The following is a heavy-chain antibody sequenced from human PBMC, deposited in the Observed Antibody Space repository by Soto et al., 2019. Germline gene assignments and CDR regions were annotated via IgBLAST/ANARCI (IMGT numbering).Heavy chain of an antibody. D-gene: IGHD6-19*01. CDR2: IYYSGST. J-gene: IGHJ5*02. CDR1: GGSISSSSYY. CDR3: ARHRRGGAVAPTMYNWFDP. V-gene: IGHV4-39*01. Sequence: SETLSLTCTVSGGSISSSSYYWGWIRQPPGKGLGWIGSIYYSGSTYYNPSLKSRVTISVDTSKNQFSLKLSSVTAADTAVYYCARHRRGGAVAPTMYNWFDPWGQGTLVTVSS.